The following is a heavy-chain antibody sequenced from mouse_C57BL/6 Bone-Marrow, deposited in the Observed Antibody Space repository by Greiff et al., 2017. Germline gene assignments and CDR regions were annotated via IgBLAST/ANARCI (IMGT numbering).Heavy chain of an antibody. J-gene: IGHJ4*01. CDR1: GYTFTSYW. V-gene: IGHV1-69*01. CDR3: ARGGTMRERRGYYYAMDY. CDR2: IDPSDSYT. Sequence: QVQLKQPGAELVMPGASVKLSCKASGYTFTSYWMHWVKQRPGQGLEWIGEIDPSDSYTNYNQKFKGKSTLTVDKSSSTAYMQLSSLTSEDSAVYYCARGGTMRERRGYYYAMDYWGQGTSVTVSS. D-gene: IGHD1-1*02.